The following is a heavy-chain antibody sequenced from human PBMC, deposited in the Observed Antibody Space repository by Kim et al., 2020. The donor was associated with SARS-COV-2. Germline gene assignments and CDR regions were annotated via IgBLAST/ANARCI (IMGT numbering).Heavy chain of an antibody. CDR1: GGSFSGYY. V-gene: IGHV4-34*01. J-gene: IGHJ4*01. Sequence: SETLSLTCAVYGGSFSGYYWSWIRQPPGKGLEWIGEINHSGSTNYNPSLKSRVTISVDTSKNQFSLKLSSVTAADTAVYYCARGRTTGFGVVSKLDYWG. CDR3: ARGRTTGFGVVSKLDY. CDR2: INHSGST. D-gene: IGHD3-3*01.